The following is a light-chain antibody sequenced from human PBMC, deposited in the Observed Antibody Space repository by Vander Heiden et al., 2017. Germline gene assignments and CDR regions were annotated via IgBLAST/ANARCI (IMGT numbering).Light chain of an antibody. J-gene: IGLJ2*01. CDR2: RND. CDR3: AAWDVSLSVVL. Sequence: QSVLTQSPSASGTPGQTVTISCSGSRSNIGSTYVYWYQQLPGTAPKLLIYRNDQRPSGVPDRFSGSKSGTSASLAISGLRSEDEADYYCAAWDVSLSVVLFGGGTKVTVL. V-gene: IGLV1-47*01. CDR1: RSNIGSTY.